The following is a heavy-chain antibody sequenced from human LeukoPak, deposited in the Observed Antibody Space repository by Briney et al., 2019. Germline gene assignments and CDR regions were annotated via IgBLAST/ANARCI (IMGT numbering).Heavy chain of an antibody. CDR2: IGGSGGTT. J-gene: IGHJ4*02. CDR1: GFSLSSYG. CDR3: AKRNYYDGSGQGFDY. V-gene: IGHV3-23*01. Sequence: GGSLRLSCAATGFSLSSYGIHRVRQAPGKGLEWVSIIGGSGGTTYYADSVKGRFTISRDNSKNTLYLQMNSLRAEDTAVYYCAKRNYYDGSGQGFDYWGQGTLVTVSS. D-gene: IGHD3-22*01.